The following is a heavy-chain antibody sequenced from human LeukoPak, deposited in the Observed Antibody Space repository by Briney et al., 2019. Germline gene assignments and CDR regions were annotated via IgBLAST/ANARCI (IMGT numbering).Heavy chain of an antibody. CDR2: ISSSSSTI. CDR1: GFTFSSYS. CDR3: ARDVEYYDFWSGYLTPTAFDI. J-gene: IGHJ3*02. D-gene: IGHD3-3*01. V-gene: IGHV3-48*01. Sequence: GGSLRLSCAASGFTFSSYSMNWVRQAPGKGLEWVSYISSSSSTIYYADSVKGRFTISRDNAKNSLYLQMNSLRAEDTAVYYCARDVEYYDFWSGYLTPTAFDIWGQGTMVTVSS.